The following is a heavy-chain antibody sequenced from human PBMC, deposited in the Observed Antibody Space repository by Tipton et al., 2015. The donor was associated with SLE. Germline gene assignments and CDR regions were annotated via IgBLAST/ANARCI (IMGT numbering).Heavy chain of an antibody. CDR1: GFTFDDYA. CDR3: AKVSSHSSGYYYYFDY. CDR2: ISWNSGSI. V-gene: IGHV3-9*01. D-gene: IGHD3-22*01. Sequence: QLVQSGGGLVQPGRSLRLSCAASGFTFDDYAMHWVRQAPGKGLEWVSGISWNSGSIGYADSVKGRFTISRDNAKNSLYLQMNSLRAEDTALYYCAKVSSHSSGYYYYFDYWGQGTLVTVSS. J-gene: IGHJ4*02.